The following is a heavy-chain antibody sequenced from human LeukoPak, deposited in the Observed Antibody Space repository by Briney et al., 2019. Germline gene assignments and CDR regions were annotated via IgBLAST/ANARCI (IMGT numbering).Heavy chain of an antibody. Sequence: PGRSLRLSCAASGFTFSSYGMHWVRQAPGKGLEWVAVISYDGSNKYYADPVKGRFTISRDNSKNTLYLQMNSLRAEDTAVYYCAKDREYSSGWSLGYWGQGTLVTVSS. CDR1: GFTFSSYG. CDR3: AKDREYSSGWSLGY. CDR2: ISYDGSNK. J-gene: IGHJ4*02. V-gene: IGHV3-30*18. D-gene: IGHD6-19*01.